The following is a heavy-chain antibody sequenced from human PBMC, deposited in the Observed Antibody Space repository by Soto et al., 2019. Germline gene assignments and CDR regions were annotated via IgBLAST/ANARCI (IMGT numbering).Heavy chain of an antibody. CDR1: GVTFSGYA. V-gene: IGHV3-23*01. CDR3: GKKEASYTGHFDF. CDR2: ISDSGDST. Sequence: EVQLLESGGGLVQPGGSLRLSCADSGVTFSGYALTWVRQAPGKGLEWVSTISDSGDSTYYADFVQGRFTISRDISKNTLYLQMNSLRAEDTAVYYCGKKEASYTGHFDFWGQGTLVTVSS. J-gene: IGHJ4*02. D-gene: IGHD3-10*01.